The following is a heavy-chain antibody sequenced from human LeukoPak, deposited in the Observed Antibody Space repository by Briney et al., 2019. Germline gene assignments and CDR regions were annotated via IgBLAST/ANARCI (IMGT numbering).Heavy chain of an antibody. Sequence: SETLSLTCTVSGGSITPYYWSWIRQSAGRGLEWLGRIYAGGRTAYNPSLMGRVTLSVDTSKNQFSLKLNSVNAADTAVYYCARGKVPSVAGAFEIWGQGTMVTVSA. CDR3: ARGKVPSVAGAFEI. J-gene: IGHJ3*02. CDR2: IYAGGRT. D-gene: IGHD2-2*01. V-gene: IGHV4-4*07. CDR1: GGSITPYY.